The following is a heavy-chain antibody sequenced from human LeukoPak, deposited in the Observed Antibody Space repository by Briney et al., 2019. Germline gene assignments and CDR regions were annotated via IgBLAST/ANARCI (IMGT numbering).Heavy chain of an antibody. V-gene: IGHV1-69*04. J-gene: IGHJ5*02. D-gene: IGHD1-26*01. CDR2: VIPILDIA. CDR3: SREEDGGSYSEYDWFDP. CDR1: GGTFINYA. Sequence: GASVKVSCKASGGTFINYAITWVRQAPGQGLEWMGRVIPILDIAKYAQKFQGRVTITADKSTSTAYMELSSLRSEDTAVYYCSREEDGGSYSEYDWFDPWGQGTLVTVSS.